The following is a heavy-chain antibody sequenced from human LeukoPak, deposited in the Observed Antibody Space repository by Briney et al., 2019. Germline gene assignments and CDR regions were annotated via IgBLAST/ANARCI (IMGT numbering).Heavy chain of an antibody. CDR2: INSNSSRI. Sequence: GGSLRLSCAASGFTFSTYSMNWVRQAPGKGLEWTSYINSNSSRIYYADSVKGRFIISRDNAKNSLYLQMNSLRAEDTAVYYCARERITIFGVVPIWFDPWGQGTLVTVSS. V-gene: IGHV3-48*01. CDR1: GFTFSTYS. D-gene: IGHD3-3*01. J-gene: IGHJ5*02. CDR3: ARERITIFGVVPIWFDP.